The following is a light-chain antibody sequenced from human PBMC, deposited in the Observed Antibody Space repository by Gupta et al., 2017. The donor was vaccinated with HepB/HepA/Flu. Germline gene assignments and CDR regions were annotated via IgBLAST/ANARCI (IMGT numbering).Light chain of an antibody. Sequence: DIVMSQSPDSLAASLGERATIKCKSSQSVLYSSNNKNYLAWYQQKPGQPPKLLIYWASTRESGVPDRFSGSGSGTDFTLTISSLQAEDVAVYYCQQYYSTPGFTFGPGTKVDIK. CDR2: WAS. J-gene: IGKJ3*01. CDR1: QSVLYSSNNKNY. CDR3: QQYYSTPGFT. V-gene: IGKV4-1*01.